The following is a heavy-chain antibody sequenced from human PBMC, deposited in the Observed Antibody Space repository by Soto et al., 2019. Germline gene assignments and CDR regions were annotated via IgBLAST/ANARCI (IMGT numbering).Heavy chain of an antibody. J-gene: IGHJ4*02. CDR2: ISYDGSNK. CDR3: AGGGQQLVQIDY. V-gene: IGHV3-30-3*01. D-gene: IGHD6-13*01. CDR1: GFTFSSYA. Sequence: GGSLRLSCAASGFTFSSYAMHWVRQAPGKGLEWVAVISYDGSNKYYADSVKGRFTISRDNSKNTLYLQTNSLRAEDTAVYYCAGGGQQLVQIDYWGQGTLVTVSS.